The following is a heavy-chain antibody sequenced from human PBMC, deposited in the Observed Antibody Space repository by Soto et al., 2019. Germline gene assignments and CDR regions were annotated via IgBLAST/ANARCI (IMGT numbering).Heavy chain of an antibody. D-gene: IGHD3-3*01. CDR2: INPSGGST. V-gene: IGHV1-46*03. J-gene: IGHJ4*02. CDR1: GYTFTSYY. CDR3: ARDAGTIDFWSGYYNY. Sequence: GASLKVSCKASGYTFTSYYIHWVRQAPGQGLEWMGIINPSGGSTSYAQKVQGRVTMTRATSTSTVYMELSSLRSEDTAVYYCARDAGTIDFWSGYYNYWGQGTLVNVSS.